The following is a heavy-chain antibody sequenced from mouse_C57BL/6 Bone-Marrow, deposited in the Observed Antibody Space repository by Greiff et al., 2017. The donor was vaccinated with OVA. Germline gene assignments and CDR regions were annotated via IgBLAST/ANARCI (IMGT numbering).Heavy chain of an antibody. D-gene: IGHD1-1*01. CDR1: GYAFTHYF. J-gene: IGHJ2*01. Sequence: QVQLQQSGAELVRPGTSVKLSCKASGYAFTHYFIEGVKRRPGQGLEWIGVLNPGSGGTNYNEKFKGKATLPADKSSTPASIQTTRLTYAYSASFFGERSCYGSSQCYFDYWGQGTTLTVSS. CDR2: LNPGSGGT. V-gene: IGHV1-54*01. CDR3: ERSCYGSSQCYFDY.